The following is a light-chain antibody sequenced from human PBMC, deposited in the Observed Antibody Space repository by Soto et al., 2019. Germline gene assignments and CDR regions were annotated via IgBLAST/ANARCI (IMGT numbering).Light chain of an antibody. CDR1: QSISSW. CDR3: QQYGSYRT. Sequence: DIQMTQSPSTLSASVGDRVTITCRASQSISSWLAWYQQRPGRAPKLLIYKAANLQSGVPSRFSGSGSGTEFTLTISSLQPYDFATYYCQQYGSYRTFGQGTKVEIK. J-gene: IGKJ1*01. CDR2: KAA. V-gene: IGKV1-5*03.